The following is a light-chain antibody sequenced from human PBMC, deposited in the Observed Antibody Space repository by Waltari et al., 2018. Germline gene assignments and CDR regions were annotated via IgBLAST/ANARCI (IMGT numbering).Light chain of an antibody. J-gene: IGLJ1*01. Sequence: SYELTQTPSVSVSPGKTARITCSGHELPRKYAYWFQQKSGQAPRLVIYEDTKRPSGIPDRFSGSSSGTVATLTIAGAQVDDEADYYCYSSDSTGLRVFGGGTSVVVL. CDR2: EDT. CDR3: YSSDSTGLRV. V-gene: IGLV3-10*01. CDR1: ELPRKY.